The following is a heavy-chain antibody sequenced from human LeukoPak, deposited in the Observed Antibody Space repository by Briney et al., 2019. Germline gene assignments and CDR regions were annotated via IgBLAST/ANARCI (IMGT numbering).Heavy chain of an antibody. J-gene: IGHJ3*02. CDR1: GGSISSSSYY. CDR2: IYYSGST. Sequence: SETLSLTCTVSGGSISSSSYYWGWIRQPPGKGLEWIGSIYYSGSTYYNPSLKSRVTISVDTSKNQFSLKLSSVTAADTAVYYCARGHHYDSSGYYYPDAFDIWGQGTMVTVSS. D-gene: IGHD3-22*01. V-gene: IGHV4-39*07. CDR3: ARGHHYDSSGYYYPDAFDI.